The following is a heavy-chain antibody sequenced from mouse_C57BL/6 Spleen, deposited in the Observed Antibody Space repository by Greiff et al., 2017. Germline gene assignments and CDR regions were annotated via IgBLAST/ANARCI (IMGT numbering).Heavy chain of an antibody. Sequence: EVKLQESGPELVKPGASVKISCKASGYSFTDYNMNWVKQSTGKSLEWIGVINPNYGTTSYNQKFKGKATLTVDQSSSTAYMQLNSLTSEDSAVYSGARESIGYYYGSREYFDVWGTGTTVTVSS. D-gene: IGHD1-1*01. CDR2: INPNYGTT. CDR1: GYSFTDYN. J-gene: IGHJ1*03. V-gene: IGHV1-39*01. CDR3: ARESIGYYYGSREYFDV.